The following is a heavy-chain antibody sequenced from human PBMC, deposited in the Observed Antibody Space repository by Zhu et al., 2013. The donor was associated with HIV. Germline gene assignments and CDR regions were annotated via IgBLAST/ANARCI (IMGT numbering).Heavy chain of an antibody. CDR2: IYSGGST. D-gene: IGHD6-19*01. J-gene: IGHJ3*02. CDR1: GFTVSSNY. Sequence: EVQLVESGGGLIQPGGSLRLSCAASGFTVSSNYMSWVRQAPGKGLEWVSVIYSGGSTYYADSVKGRFTISRDNSKNTLYLQMNSLRAEDTAVYYCARVDIGQWLGYDAFDIWGQGTMVTVSS. CDR3: ARVDIGQWLGYDAFDI. V-gene: IGHV3-53*01.